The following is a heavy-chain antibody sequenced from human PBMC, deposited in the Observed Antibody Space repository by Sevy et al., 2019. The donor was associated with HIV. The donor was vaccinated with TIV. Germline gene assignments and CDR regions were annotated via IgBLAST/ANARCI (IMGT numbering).Heavy chain of an antibody. D-gene: IGHD3-3*01. J-gene: IGHJ3*02. CDR2: IKQVGSEK. CDR1: GFTFSSYW. Sequence: GGSLRRSCAASGFTFSSYWMSWVRQAPGKGLEWVANIKQVGSEKYYVDSVKGRFTISRDNAKNALYLQMNSLSAEDTAVYYWLRDFGGPDAFDSWGHGTMVTVSS. V-gene: IGHV3-7*01. CDR3: LRDFGGPDAFDS.